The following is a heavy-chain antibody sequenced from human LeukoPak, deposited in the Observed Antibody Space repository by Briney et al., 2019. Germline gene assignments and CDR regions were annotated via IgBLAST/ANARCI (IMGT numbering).Heavy chain of an antibody. CDR2: ISSSGSTI. CDR3: AREYSSGWYIDAFDI. Sequence: GGSLRLSCAASGFTFSSYEMNWVRQAPGKGLEWVSYISSSGSTIYYADSVKGRFTISRDNAKNTLYLQMNSLRAEDTAVYHCAREYSSGWYIDAFDIWGQGTMVTVSS. J-gene: IGHJ3*02. CDR1: GFTFSSYE. V-gene: IGHV3-48*03. D-gene: IGHD6-19*01.